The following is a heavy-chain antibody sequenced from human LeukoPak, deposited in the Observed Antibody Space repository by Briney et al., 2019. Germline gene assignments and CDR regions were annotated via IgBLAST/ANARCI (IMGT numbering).Heavy chain of an antibody. CDR2: ILFDGGDI. Sequence: GGCLSLSCAASGFTFTTYGMDWVRQAAGKGLECPAVILFDGGDIFYADAVRGRFTISRDNSKTTLYLQMNSLRAEDTAVYFCTRDDRGGSGWHFDNWGQGTLVTVSS. J-gene: IGHJ4*02. V-gene: IGHV3-30*06. D-gene: IGHD6-19*01. CDR1: GFTFTTYG. CDR3: TRDDRGGSGWHFDN.